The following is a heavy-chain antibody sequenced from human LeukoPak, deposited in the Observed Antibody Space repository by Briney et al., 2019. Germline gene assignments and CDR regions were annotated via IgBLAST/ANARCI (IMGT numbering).Heavy chain of an antibody. CDR2: ISSSSSYI. CDR3: AREIAAAGTGFSAYYCYYYMDV. Sequence: GGSLRPSRAASGFTFSSYSMNWVRQAPGKGLEWVSSISSSSSYIYYADSVKGRFTISRDNAKNSLYLQMNRLRAEDTAVYYCAREIAAAGTGFSAYYCYYYMDVWGKETTVPVSS. D-gene: IGHD6-13*01. J-gene: IGHJ6*03. V-gene: IGHV3-21*01. CDR1: GFTFSSYS.